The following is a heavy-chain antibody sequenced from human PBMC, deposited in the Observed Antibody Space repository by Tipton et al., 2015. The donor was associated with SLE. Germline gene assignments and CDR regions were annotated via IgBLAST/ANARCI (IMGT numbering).Heavy chain of an antibody. J-gene: IGHJ4*02. Sequence: TLSLTCTVSGDSVSSGGYYWTWIRQRPGKGLEWIGHIYNSGSAYYSPSLKSRVTISGDTSKNQFSLNLRSVTAADTAVYYCARGGVGGYDYFDYWGQGTLVIVSS. CDR3: ARGGVGGYDYFDY. CDR2: IYNSGSA. D-gene: IGHD5-12*01. CDR1: GDSVSSGGYY. V-gene: IGHV4-31*03.